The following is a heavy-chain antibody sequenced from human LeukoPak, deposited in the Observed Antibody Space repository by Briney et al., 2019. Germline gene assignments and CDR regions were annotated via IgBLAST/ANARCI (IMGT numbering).Heavy chain of an antibody. J-gene: IGHJ4*02. V-gene: IGHV4-39*01. D-gene: IGHD4-11*01. CDR1: GGSFSGYY. Sequence: PSETLSLTCAVYGGSFSGYYWGWIRQPPGKGLEWIGSIYYSGSTYYNPSLKSRVTISVDTSKNQFSLKLSSVTAADTAVYYCATHTTDVVVFDYWGQGTLVTVSS. CDR2: IYYSGST. CDR3: ATHTTDVVVFDY.